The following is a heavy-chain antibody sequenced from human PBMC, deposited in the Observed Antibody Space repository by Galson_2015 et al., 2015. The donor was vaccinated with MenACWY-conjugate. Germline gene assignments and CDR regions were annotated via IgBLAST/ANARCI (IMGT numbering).Heavy chain of an antibody. D-gene: IGHD3-22*01. CDR2: ISGSKDRT. CDR1: GFTFMNYG. J-gene: IGHJ6*02. V-gene: IGHV3-23*01. CDR3: ARNDDGGGYGYYYGMDV. Sequence: SLRLSCAASGFTFMNYGMSWVRQAPGKGLEWVSAISGSKDRTDHADSVKGRFTISRDKSKNTLYLQMNSLRAEDTALYYCARNDDGGGYGYYYGMDVWGQGTTVTVSS.